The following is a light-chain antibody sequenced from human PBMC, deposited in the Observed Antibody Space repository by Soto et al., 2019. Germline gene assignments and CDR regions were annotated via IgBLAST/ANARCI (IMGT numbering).Light chain of an antibody. CDR2: SKD. V-gene: IGLV1-44*01. Sequence: QSVLTQPPSASGTPGQRVSMSCSGSSTNIGSNSVNWYHQLPGTAPKPLIFSKDQRPSGVPDRFSGSKSGTSASLAISGLQSEDEGDYYCAAWDDSLNGPVFGGGTKVTVL. CDR3: AAWDDSLNGPV. J-gene: IGLJ2*01. CDR1: STNIGSNS.